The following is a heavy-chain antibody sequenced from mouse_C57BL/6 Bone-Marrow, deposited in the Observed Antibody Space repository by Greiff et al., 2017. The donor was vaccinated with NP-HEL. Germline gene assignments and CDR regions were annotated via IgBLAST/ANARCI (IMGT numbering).Heavy chain of an antibody. CDR2: IDPANGNT. Sequence: VQLKQSVAELVRPGASVKLSCTASGFNITNTYMHWVKQRPEQGLEWIGRIDPANGNTKYAPKFQGKATITADTSSNTAYLQLSSLTSEDTAIYYCASIITTVVDAMDYWGQGTSVTVSS. D-gene: IGHD1-1*01. V-gene: IGHV14-3*01. CDR1: GFNITNTY. CDR3: ASIITTVVDAMDY. J-gene: IGHJ4*01.